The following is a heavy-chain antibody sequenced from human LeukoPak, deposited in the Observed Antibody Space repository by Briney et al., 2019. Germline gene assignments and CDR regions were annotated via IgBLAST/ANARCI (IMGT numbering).Heavy chain of an antibody. D-gene: IGHD3-22*01. CDR3: ATRGYYDSSGYYYDYFDY. Sequence: GGSLRLSCAASGFTFSSYEMNWVRQAPGKGLEWVSYISSSGSTIYYADSVKGRFTISRDNAKNSLYLQMNSLGAEDTAVYYCATRGYYDSSGYYYDYFDYWGQGTLVTVSS. CDR2: ISSSGSTI. CDR1: GFTFSSYE. J-gene: IGHJ4*02. V-gene: IGHV3-48*03.